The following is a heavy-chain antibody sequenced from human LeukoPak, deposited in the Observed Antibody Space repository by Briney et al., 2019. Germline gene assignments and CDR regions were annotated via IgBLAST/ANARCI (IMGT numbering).Heavy chain of an antibody. CDR3: AKRRFLESTPYYFDY. CDR2: ISGGGDYT. CDR1: GFVFNSHG. D-gene: IGHD3-3*01. V-gene: IGHV3-23*01. J-gene: IGHJ4*02. Sequence: PGGSLRLSCAASGFVFNSHGMTWVRQAPGRGLEWVSTISGGGDYTSYADSVKGRFTISRDNSKNTLYLQMNGLRVEDSALYYCAKRRFLESTPYYFDYWGQGTLVTVSS.